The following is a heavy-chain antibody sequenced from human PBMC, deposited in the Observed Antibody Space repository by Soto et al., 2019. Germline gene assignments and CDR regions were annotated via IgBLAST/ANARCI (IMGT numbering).Heavy chain of an antibody. CDR2: ISSSSSYI. Sequence: GGSLRLSCAASGFTFSSYSMNWVRQAPGKGLEWVSSISSSSSYIYYADSVKGRFTISRDNAKNSLYLQMNSLRAEDTAVYYCARSLGYCSGGSCYSNYYVMDGWGQGSTVTVSS. V-gene: IGHV3-21*01. J-gene: IGHJ6*02. CDR3: ARSLGYCSGGSCYSNYYVMDG. D-gene: IGHD2-15*01. CDR1: GFTFSSYS.